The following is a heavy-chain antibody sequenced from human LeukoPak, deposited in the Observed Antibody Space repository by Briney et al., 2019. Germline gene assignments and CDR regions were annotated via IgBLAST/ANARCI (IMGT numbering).Heavy chain of an antibody. CDR3: AKIPGHYVLHYFDY. D-gene: IGHD3-16*01. CDR2: ISGSGGST. CDR1: GFTFSSYA. J-gene: IGHJ4*02. V-gene: IGHV3-23*01. Sequence: GGSLRLSCAASGFTFSSYATSWVRQAPGKGLEWVSAISGSGGSTYYADSVKGRFTISRDNSKNTLYLQMNSLRAEDTAVYYCAKIPGHYVLHYFDYWGQGTLVTVSS.